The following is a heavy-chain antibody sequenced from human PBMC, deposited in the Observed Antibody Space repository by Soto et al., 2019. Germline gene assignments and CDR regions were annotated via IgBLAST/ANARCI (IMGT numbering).Heavy chain of an antibody. J-gene: IGHJ4*02. CDR3: ARGAETGYSGVDY. V-gene: IGHV3-48*01. CDR1: GFTFSSYS. D-gene: IGHD6-25*01. Sequence: GRSLRLSCAASGFTFSSYSMNWVRQAPGKGLEWVSYISSSGTTMYYADSVKGRFTISRDSAKNSLSLQMNSLRAEDTAVYYCARGAETGYSGVDYWGQGTLVTAPQ. CDR2: ISSSGTTM.